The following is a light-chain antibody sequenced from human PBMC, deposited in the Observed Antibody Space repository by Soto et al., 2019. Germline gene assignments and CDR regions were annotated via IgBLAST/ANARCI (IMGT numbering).Light chain of an antibody. CDR3: QQYYSTPRT. CDR1: QSVLYSSNNKNY. CDR2: WAS. J-gene: IGKJ2*01. Sequence: DIVMTQSPDSLAVSPGERATINCKSSQSVLYSSNNKNYFAWYQQKQGQPTKLLIYWASTRESGVPDRFSGSGSGTDFTLTISSLQAEDVAVYYCQQYYSTPRTFGQGTKLEIK. V-gene: IGKV4-1*01.